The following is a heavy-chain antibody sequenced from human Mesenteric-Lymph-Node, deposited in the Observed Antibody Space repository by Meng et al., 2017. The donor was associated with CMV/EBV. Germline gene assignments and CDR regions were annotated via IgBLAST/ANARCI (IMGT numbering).Heavy chain of an antibody. J-gene: IGHJ6*02. CDR3: AGCDSSSWYRYYYYGMDV. Sequence: ESLKISCTVSGGSISSYYWSWIRQPPGKGLEWIGYIYYSGSTNYNPSLKSRVTISVDTSKNQFSLKLSSVTAADTAVYYCAGCDSSSWYRYYYYGMDVWGQGTTVTVSS. V-gene: IGHV4-59*01. CDR2: IYYSGST. D-gene: IGHD6-13*01. CDR1: GGSISSYY.